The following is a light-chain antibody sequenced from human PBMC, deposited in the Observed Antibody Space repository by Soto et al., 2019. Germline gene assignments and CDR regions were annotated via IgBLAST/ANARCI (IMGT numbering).Light chain of an antibody. Sequence: QSVLTQPASVSGSPGQSITISCTGTSSDVGGYNYVSWYQQHPGKAPKLMIYDVSNRPSGVSNRFSGSKSGNTASLTISGLQAEDEAAYYCCSYTSSSTLYVSVTGTKV. CDR2: DVS. CDR3: CSYTSSSTLYV. CDR1: SSDVGGYNY. J-gene: IGLJ1*01. V-gene: IGLV2-14*01.